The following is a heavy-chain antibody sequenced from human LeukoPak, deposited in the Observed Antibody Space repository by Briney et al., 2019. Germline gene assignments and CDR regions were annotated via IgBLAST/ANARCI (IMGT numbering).Heavy chain of an antibody. Sequence: ASVKVSCKASGYTFTGYFMHWVRQAPGQGPEWMGWINPDSGVTTYAQNFRGRATMTSDTSISTVYMELSGLTSDDTAIYYCARGDPLRGWGLDPWGQGTLVTVSS. CDR3: ARGDPLRGWGLDP. CDR2: INPDSGVT. V-gene: IGHV1-2*02. CDR1: GYTFTGYF. J-gene: IGHJ5*02. D-gene: IGHD3-16*01.